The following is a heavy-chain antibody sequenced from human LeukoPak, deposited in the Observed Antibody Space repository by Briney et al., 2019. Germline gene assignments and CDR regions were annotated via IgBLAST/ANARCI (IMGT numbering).Heavy chain of an antibody. CDR3: ARDVFSRDPHYGGPVHD. Sequence: SVKVSCKASGGTFSSTVISWMRQAPGQGLEWMGGSIPMFGRTNYAQKFQGRVTITTDESTGTAYMEVSSLRSEDTAVYYCARDVFSRDPHYGGPVHDWGQGTLVTVSS. V-gene: IGHV1-69*05. D-gene: IGHD4/OR15-4a*01. CDR1: GGTFSSTV. CDR2: SIPMFGRT. J-gene: IGHJ4*02.